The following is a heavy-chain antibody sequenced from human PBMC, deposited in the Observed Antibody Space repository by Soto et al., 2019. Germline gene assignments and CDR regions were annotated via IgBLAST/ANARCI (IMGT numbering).Heavy chain of an antibody. CDR2: IYYSGST. CDR1: GGSISSGDYY. CDR3: ARAGDYYDSSGYSTDFDY. D-gene: IGHD3-22*01. Sequence: QVQLQESGPGLVTPSQTLSLTCTVSGGSISSGDYYWSWIRQPPGKGLEWIEYIYYSGSTYYNQSLKSRVTISVDTYKNQFSLKLRSVTAADTAVYYCARAGDYYDSSGYSTDFDYWGQGTLVTVSS. J-gene: IGHJ4*02. V-gene: IGHV4-30-4*01.